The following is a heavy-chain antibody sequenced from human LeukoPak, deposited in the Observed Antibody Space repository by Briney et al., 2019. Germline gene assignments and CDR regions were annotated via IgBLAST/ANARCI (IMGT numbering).Heavy chain of an antibody. CDR2: IRYDGSEK. Sequence: GGSLRLSCEPSGFSFSSYGMHWVRPAPRKGLEWVSFIRYDGSEKSYADSVKGRFTISRDNAKNTLYLQMNSLRAEDTAVYYCVKDRAVTHTTHFDYWGQGTLVTVSS. D-gene: IGHD6-19*01. CDR3: VKDRAVTHTTHFDY. V-gene: IGHV3-30*02. CDR1: GFSFSSYG. J-gene: IGHJ4*02.